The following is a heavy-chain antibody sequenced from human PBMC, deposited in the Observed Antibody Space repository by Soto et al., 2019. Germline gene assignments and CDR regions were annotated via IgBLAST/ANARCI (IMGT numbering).Heavy chain of an antibody. CDR1: GYTLTELS. Sequence: QVQLVQSGAEVKKPGASVKVSCKVSGYTLTELSMHWVRQAPGKGLEWRGGFDPEDGETIYAQKFQGRVTMTEDTSTDTAYMELSSLRSEDTAVYYCATSPDCSGGSCYERGDWFDPWGQGTLVTVSS. CDR3: ATSPDCSGGSCYERGDWFDP. D-gene: IGHD2-15*01. CDR2: FDPEDGET. J-gene: IGHJ5*02. V-gene: IGHV1-24*01.